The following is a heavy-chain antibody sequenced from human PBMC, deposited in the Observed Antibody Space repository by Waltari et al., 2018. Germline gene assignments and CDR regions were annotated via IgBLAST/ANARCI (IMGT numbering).Heavy chain of an antibody. CDR2: IYGSSGST. CDR3: ARGSSGSPPLDY. D-gene: IGHD3-22*01. Sequence: QVQLQESGPGLVKPSETLSLSCAVSGGSLNSNYWIWIRQPPGKGLEWIGRIYGSSGSTDYNPSLKSRVTISRDTSKNQFSLKLTSVTAADTAVYYCARGSSGSPPLDYWGQGVLVTVSS. CDR1: GGSLNSNY. V-gene: IGHV4-4*07. J-gene: IGHJ4*02.